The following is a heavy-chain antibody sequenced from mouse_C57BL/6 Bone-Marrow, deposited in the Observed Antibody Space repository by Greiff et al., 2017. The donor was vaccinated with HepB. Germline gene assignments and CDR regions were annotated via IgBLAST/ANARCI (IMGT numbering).Heavy chain of an antibody. CDR2: IYPRSGNT. Sequence: LVESGAELARPGASVKLSCKASGYTFTSYGISWVKQRTGQGLEWIGEIYPRSGNTYYNEKFKGKATLTADKSSSTAYMELRSLTSEDSAVYYCAIKKIRGFAYWGQGTLVTVSA. CDR3: AIKKIRGFAY. V-gene: IGHV1-81*01. J-gene: IGHJ3*01. CDR1: GYTFTSYG.